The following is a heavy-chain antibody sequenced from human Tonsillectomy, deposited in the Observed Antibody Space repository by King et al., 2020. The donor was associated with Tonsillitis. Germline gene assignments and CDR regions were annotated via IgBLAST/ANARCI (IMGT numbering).Heavy chain of an antibody. V-gene: IGHV1-2*02. CDR2: INPNSGDT. CDR1: GYTFTGYY. D-gene: IGHD5-12*01. Sequence: VQLVESGAEVKKPGASVKVSCKASGYTFTGYYMHWVRQAPGQGLEWMGWINPNSGDTNSAQKFQGRVTMTRDTSISTAYMELSRLRSDDTAVYYCTTGGVTTTFDYWGQGTLVTVSS. J-gene: IGHJ4*02. CDR3: TTGGVTTTFDY.